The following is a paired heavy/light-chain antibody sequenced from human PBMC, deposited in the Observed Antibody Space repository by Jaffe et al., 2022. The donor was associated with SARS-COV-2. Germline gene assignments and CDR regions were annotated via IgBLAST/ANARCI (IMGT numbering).Heavy chain of an antibody. CDR3: ARGGHDYGVLDY. CDR2: IYYSGST. CDR1: GGSISSGDYY. D-gene: IGHD4-17*01. J-gene: IGHJ4*02. Sequence: QVQLQESGPGLVKPSQTLSLTCTVSGGSISSGDYYWSWIRQPPGKGLEWIGYIYYSGSTYYNPSLKSRVTISVDTSKNQFSLKLSSVTAADTAVYYCARGGHDYGVLDYWGQGTLVTVSS. V-gene: IGHV4-30-4*01.
Light chain of an antibody. V-gene: IGKV1-33*01. CDR1: QDISNY. Sequence: DIQMTQSPSSLSASVGDRVTITCQASQDISNYLNWYQQKPGKAPKLLIYDASNLETGVPSRFSGSGSGTDFTFTISSLQPEDIATYYCQQYDNLPPFFGQGTKLEIK. CDR2: DAS. J-gene: IGKJ2*01. CDR3: QQYDNLPPF.